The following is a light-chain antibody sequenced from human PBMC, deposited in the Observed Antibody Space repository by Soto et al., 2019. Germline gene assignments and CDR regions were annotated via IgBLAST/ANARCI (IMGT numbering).Light chain of an antibody. CDR2: LNSDGRH. V-gene: IGLV4-69*01. J-gene: IGLJ2*01. CDR1: SGHSNYA. Sequence: QPVLTQSPSASASLGASVKLTCTLSSGHSNYAIAWHQQQSEKGPRYLMKLNSDGRHSQGDGIPDRFSGSSSGAERYLTISSLQSEDEADYYCQTWGSGIVVFGGGTKLTVL. CDR3: QTWGSGIVV.